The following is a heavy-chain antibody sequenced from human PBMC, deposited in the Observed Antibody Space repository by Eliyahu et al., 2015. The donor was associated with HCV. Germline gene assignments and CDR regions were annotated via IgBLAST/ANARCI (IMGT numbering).Heavy chain of an antibody. Sequence: QVQLQQXGAGLLXPSETXSLTCAVYGGSFSGYYWSWIRPPPGKGLEWNGEINHSGSTNYNPSLKSRVTISVDTSKNQFXLKLSSVTAADTAVYYCARGQYYYDSSGYYSFDYWGQGTLVTVSS. CDR3: ARGQYYYDSSGYYSFDY. J-gene: IGHJ4*02. D-gene: IGHD3-22*01. V-gene: IGHV4-34*01. CDR2: INHSGST. CDR1: GGSFSGYY.